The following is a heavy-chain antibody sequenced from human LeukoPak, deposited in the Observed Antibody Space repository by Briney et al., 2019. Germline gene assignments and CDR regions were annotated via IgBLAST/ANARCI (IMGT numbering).Heavy chain of an antibody. CDR3: AKVLVLVSANRYYFDY. V-gene: IGHV3-74*01. Sequence: PGGSLRLSCAASGFTFSNDWMHWVRQAPGKGLVWVSRIKSDGSRTNYVDSVKGRFTISRDNAQNTLYLQMNSLRAEDTAVYYCAKVLVLVSANRYYFDYWGQGTLVTVSS. CDR1: GFTFSNDW. CDR2: IKSDGSRT. D-gene: IGHD2-15*01. J-gene: IGHJ4*01.